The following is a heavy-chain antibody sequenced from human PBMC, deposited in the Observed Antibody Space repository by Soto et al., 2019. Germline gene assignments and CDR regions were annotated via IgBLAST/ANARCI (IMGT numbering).Heavy chain of an antibody. CDR1: GYTFTSYG. J-gene: IGHJ6*02. D-gene: IGHD3-10*01. Sequence: ASVKVSCKASGYTFTSYGISWVRQAPGQGLEWMGWISAYNGNTNYAQKLQGRVTMTTDTSTSTAYMELRSLRSDDTAVYYCARVPYYGSGSYYHYYYYGMDVWGQGTTVTVSS. V-gene: IGHV1-18*01. CDR2: ISAYNGNT. CDR3: ARVPYYGSGSYYHYYYYGMDV.